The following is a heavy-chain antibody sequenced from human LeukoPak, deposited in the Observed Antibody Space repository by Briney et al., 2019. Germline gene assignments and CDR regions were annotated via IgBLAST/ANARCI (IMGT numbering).Heavy chain of an antibody. CDR1: GGSFSGYY. Sequence: SETLSLTCAVYGGSFSGYYWSWIRQPPGKGLEWIGYICYSGNTNYNPSLKSRVTISVDTSKNQFSLKLSSVTAADTAVYYCARGGNYYPYYFDYWGQGALVIVSS. CDR3: ARGGNYYPYYFDY. D-gene: IGHD1-26*01. CDR2: ICYSGNT. J-gene: IGHJ4*02. V-gene: IGHV4-59*01.